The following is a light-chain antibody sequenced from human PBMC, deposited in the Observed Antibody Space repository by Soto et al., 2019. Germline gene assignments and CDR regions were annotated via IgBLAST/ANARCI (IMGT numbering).Light chain of an antibody. J-gene: IGKJ4*01. V-gene: IGKV3-15*01. Sequence: EVVMTQSPATLSVSPGERATLSCRASQFVSTNLAWYQQKPGQAPRLLIYSASIRATGIPDRFSGSGSGTEFTLTISSLQSEDFGVYYCQQFNNWPPLTFGGGTKVEIK. CDR3: QQFNNWPPLT. CDR2: SAS. CDR1: QFVSTN.